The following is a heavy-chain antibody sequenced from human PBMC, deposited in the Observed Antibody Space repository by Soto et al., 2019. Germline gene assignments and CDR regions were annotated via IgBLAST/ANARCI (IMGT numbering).Heavy chain of an antibody. D-gene: IGHD3-22*01. Sequence: SVKVSCKASGGTFSSYAISWVRQAPGQGLEWMGGIIPIFGTANYAQKFQGRVTITADKSTSTAYMELSSLRSEDTAVYYCASRYYYDSSGYYDDFDIWGQGTMVTVSS. CDR2: IIPIFGTA. J-gene: IGHJ3*02. CDR3: ASRYYYDSSGYYDDFDI. V-gene: IGHV1-69*06. CDR1: GGTFSSYA.